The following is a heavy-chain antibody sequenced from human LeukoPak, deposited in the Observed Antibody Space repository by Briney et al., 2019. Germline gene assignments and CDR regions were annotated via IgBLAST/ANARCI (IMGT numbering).Heavy chain of an antibody. CDR2: IYSGGST. Sequence: GGSLRLSCAASGFTVSSNYMSWVRLAPGKGLEWVSVIYSGGSTYYADSVKGRFTISRDNSKNTLYLQMNSLRAEDTAVYYCARATYYDYVWGSYLDYWGQGTLVTVSS. D-gene: IGHD3-16*02. J-gene: IGHJ4*02. V-gene: IGHV3-66*02. CDR3: ARATYYDYVWGSYLDY. CDR1: GFTVSSNY.